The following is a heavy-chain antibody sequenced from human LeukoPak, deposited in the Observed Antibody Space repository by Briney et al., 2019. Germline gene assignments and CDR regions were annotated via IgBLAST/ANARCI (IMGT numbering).Heavy chain of an antibody. D-gene: IGHD3-22*01. J-gene: IGHJ3*02. Sequence: GGSLRLSCAASGFTFSSYWMNWARQAPGKGLEWVAVIWYDGSNKYYADSVKGRFTISRDSSKNTLFLQMNSLRVGDTAVYYCARAGYYDSSGFYAPDAFDIWGQGTVVTVSS. CDR2: IWYDGSNK. CDR1: GFTFSSYW. V-gene: IGHV3-33*08. CDR3: ARAGYYDSSGFYAPDAFDI.